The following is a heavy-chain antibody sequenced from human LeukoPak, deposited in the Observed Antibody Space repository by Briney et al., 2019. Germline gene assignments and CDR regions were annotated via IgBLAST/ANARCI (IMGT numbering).Heavy chain of an antibody. V-gene: IGHV4-39*07. J-gene: IGHJ5*02. CDR2: INYSGST. Sequence: PSETLSLTCSVSGGSISSNYYYWAWIRQPPGKGLEWIGSINYSGSTNYNPSLKSRVTISVDTSKNQFSLKLSSVTAADTAVYYCAREYCSGGSCYPFDPWGQGTLVTVSS. D-gene: IGHD2-15*01. CDR3: AREYCSGGSCYPFDP. CDR1: GGSISSNYYY.